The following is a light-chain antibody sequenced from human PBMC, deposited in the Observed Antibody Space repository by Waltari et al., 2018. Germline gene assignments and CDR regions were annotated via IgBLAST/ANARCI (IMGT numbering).Light chain of an antibody. Sequence: EIVLTQSPATLSLSPGERATLSCRASQSVSSYLVWYQQKPGQAPRLLIYDEANRATGIPARFSGSGSGTDFTLTISGLEPEESAVYYCQQRANWLTFGGGTKVEIK. V-gene: IGKV3-11*01. CDR1: QSVSSY. CDR3: QQRANWLT. CDR2: DEA. J-gene: IGKJ4*01.